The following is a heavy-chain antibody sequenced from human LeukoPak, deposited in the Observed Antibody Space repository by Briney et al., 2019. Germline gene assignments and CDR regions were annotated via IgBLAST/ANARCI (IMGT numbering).Heavy chain of an antibody. CDR3: ASRYCSSNSCNDAFDI. Sequence: ASVKVSCKASGYTFTGYYLHWERQAPGQGLEWMGWINPNSGGTNYAQKFQGSVTMTRDTSISTAYMELSRLRSDDTAVYYCASRYCSSNSCNDAFDIWGQGTMVTVSS. V-gene: IGHV1-2*02. CDR1: GYTFTGYY. J-gene: IGHJ3*02. D-gene: IGHD2-2*01. CDR2: INPNSGGT.